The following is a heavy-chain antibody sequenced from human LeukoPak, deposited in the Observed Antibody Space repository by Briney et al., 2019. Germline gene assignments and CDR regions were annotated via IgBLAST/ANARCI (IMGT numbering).Heavy chain of an antibody. Sequence: GGSLRLSCAASGFTISSYAMSWVRQAPGKGLEWVSGISGSGTTYFADSVKGRFTISRDNSKNTLYLQMNSLRAEDTAVYYCAKDDRTCSGGSCSINWFDPWGQGTLVTVSS. CDR1: GFTISSYA. V-gene: IGHV3-23*01. J-gene: IGHJ5*02. D-gene: IGHD2-15*01. CDR3: AKDDRTCSGGSCSINWFDP. CDR2: ISGSGTT.